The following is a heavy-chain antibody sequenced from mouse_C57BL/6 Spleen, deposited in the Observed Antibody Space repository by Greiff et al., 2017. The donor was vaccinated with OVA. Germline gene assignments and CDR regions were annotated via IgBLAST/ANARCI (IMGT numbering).Heavy chain of an antibody. J-gene: IGHJ4*01. CDR1: GYTFTDYN. CDR3: ARDDYYGDYAMDY. D-gene: IGHD1-1*01. V-gene: IGHV1-22*01. Sequence: VQLQQSGPELVKPGASVKMSCKASGYTFTDYNMHWVKQSHGKSLEWIGYITPNNGGTSYNQKFKGKATLTVNKSSSTAYMELRSLTSEDSAVYYCARDDYYGDYAMDYWGQGTSVTVSS. CDR2: ITPNNGGT.